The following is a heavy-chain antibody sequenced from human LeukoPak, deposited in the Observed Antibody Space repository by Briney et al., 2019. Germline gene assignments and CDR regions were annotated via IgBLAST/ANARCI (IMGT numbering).Heavy chain of an antibody. D-gene: IGHD6-13*01. CDR1: GFTFSSYA. Sequence: PGGSLRLSCAASGFTFSSYAMHWVRQAPGEGLEWVAVISYDGSNKYYADSVKGRFTISRDNSKNTLYLQMNSLRAEDTAVYYCAKDQTFIAAAAPVDYWGQGTLVTVSS. V-gene: IGHV3-30*04. CDR2: ISYDGSNK. CDR3: AKDQTFIAAAAPVDY. J-gene: IGHJ4*02.